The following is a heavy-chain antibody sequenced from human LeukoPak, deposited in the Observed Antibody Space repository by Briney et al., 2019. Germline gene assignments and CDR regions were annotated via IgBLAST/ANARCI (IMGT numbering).Heavy chain of an antibody. V-gene: IGHV3-30*02. CDR3: ASCTVVTPAMRYYYYMDV. CDR1: GFTFSSYG. Sequence: GGSLRLSCAASGFTFSSYGMHWVRQAPGKGLEWVAFIRYDGSNKYYADSVKGRFTISRDNSKNTLYLQMNSLRAEDTAVYYCASCTVVTPAMRYYYYMDVWGKGTTVTVSS. D-gene: IGHD4-23*01. CDR2: IRYDGSNK. J-gene: IGHJ6*03.